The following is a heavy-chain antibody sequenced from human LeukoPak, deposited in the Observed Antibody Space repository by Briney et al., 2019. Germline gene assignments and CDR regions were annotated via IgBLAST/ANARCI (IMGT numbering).Heavy chain of an antibody. CDR3: ARFSLAARPY. CDR2: IKEDGSEK. Sequence: GGSLRLSCAASGFTVSGNYMSWVRQAPGKGLEWVANIKEDGSEKYYVDSVKGRFTISRDNAKNSLYMQMNSLRAEDTAVYYCARFSLAARPYWGQGTLVTVSS. CDR1: GFTVSGNY. D-gene: IGHD6-6*01. V-gene: IGHV3-7*03. J-gene: IGHJ4*02.